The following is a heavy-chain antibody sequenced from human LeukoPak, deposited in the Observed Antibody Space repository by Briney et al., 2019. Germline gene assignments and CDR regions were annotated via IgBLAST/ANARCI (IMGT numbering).Heavy chain of an antibody. CDR2: IIPIFGTA. J-gene: IGHJ4*02. CDR3: AREGYYDSSSDY. D-gene: IGHD3-22*01. CDR1: GGTFSSYA. Sequence: SVKVSCKASGGTFSSYAISWVRQAPGQGLEWMGGIIPIFGTANYAQKFQGRVTITADESTSTAYMELSSLRAEDTAVYYCAREGYYDSSSDYWGQGTLVTVSS. V-gene: IGHV1-69*01.